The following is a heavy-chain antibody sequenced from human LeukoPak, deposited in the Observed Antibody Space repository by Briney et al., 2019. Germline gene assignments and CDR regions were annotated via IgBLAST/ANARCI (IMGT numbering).Heavy chain of an antibody. Sequence: SETLSLTCTVSGGSIINGYYWGWTRQPPGKGLEWIGSIYYGGNTYYNASLKSRGTISIDRSKNQFSLKLSSVTAADTAVYYCARQKGCSDGSCYYFFDYWGQGTLVTVSS. CDR1: GGSIINGYY. CDR2: IYYGGNT. V-gene: IGHV4-39*01. J-gene: IGHJ4*02. CDR3: ARQKGCSDGSCYYFFDY. D-gene: IGHD2-15*01.